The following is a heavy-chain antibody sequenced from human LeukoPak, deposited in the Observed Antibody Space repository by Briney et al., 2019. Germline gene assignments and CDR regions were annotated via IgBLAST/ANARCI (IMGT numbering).Heavy chain of an antibody. CDR1: RFTFSSYA. V-gene: IGHV3-23*01. J-gene: IGHJ4*02. D-gene: IGHD3-10*01. Sequence: PGGSLRLSCAASRFTFSSYAMSWVRQAPGKGLEWVSAISGSGGSTYYADSVKGRFTISRDNSKNTLYLQMNSLRAEDTAVYYCAKVGGGGRYGSGSWADYWGQGTLVTVSS. CDR2: ISGSGGST. CDR3: AKVGGGGRYGSGSWADY.